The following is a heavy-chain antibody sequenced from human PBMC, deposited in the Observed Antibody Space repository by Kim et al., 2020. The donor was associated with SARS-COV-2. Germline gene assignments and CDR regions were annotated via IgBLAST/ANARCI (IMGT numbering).Heavy chain of an antibody. CDR3: ARSMVRGDPMDV. D-gene: IGHD3-10*01. CDR2: ISSSSSYI. Sequence: GGSLRLSCAASGFTFSSYSMNWVRQAPGKGLEWVSSISSSSSYIYYADSVKGRFTISRDNAKNSLYLQMNSLRAEDTAVYYCARSMVRGDPMDVWGQGTTVTVSS. V-gene: IGHV3-21*01. J-gene: IGHJ6*02. CDR1: GFTFSSYS.